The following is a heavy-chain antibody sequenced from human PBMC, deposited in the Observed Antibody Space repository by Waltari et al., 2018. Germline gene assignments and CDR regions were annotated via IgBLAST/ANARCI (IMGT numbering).Heavy chain of an antibody. CDR3: AKDRAYYYDSSGYYDY. J-gene: IGHJ4*02. D-gene: IGHD3-22*01. CDR1: GFTFSSYA. V-gene: IGHV3-23*01. Sequence: EVQLLESGGGLVQPGGSLRLSCAASGFTFSSYAMSWVRQAPGKGLEWVSAISGSGCSTYAADSVKGRLTISRDNSKNTLYLQMNSLRAEDTAVYYCAKDRAYYYDSSGYYDYWGQGTLVTVSS. CDR2: ISGSGCST.